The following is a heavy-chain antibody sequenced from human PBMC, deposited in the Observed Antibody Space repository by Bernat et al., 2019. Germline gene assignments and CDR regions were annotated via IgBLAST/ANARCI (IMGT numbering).Heavy chain of an antibody. CDR2: IKRDGRET. D-gene: IGHD2-15*01. CDR1: GFTFSDYW. V-gene: IGHV3-7*03. CDR3: ARDLTRQSCPNWFDP. Sequence: EMQLVESGGGLVQRGESLRLSCAASGFTFSDYWMSWVRQAPGKGREWVGNIKRDGRETNYVDSVKGRFTISRDNAKKSLYLQMNSLRPEDTAVYYCARDLTRQSCPNWFDPWGQGTLVTVSS. J-gene: IGHJ5*02.